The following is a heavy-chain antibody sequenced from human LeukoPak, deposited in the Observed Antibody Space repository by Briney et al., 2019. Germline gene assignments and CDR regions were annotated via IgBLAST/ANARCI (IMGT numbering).Heavy chain of an antibody. D-gene: IGHD6-6*01. CDR3: ARDRSSSSAGLDY. V-gene: IGHV4-59*01. CDR1: GGSISSYY. J-gene: IGHJ4*02. CDR2: IYYSGST. Sequence: SETLSLTCTVSGGSISSYYWSWIRQPPGKGLEWIGYIYYSGSTNYNPSLKSRVTIPVDTSKNQFSLKLSSVTAADTAVYYCARDRSSSSAGLDYWGQGTLVTVSS.